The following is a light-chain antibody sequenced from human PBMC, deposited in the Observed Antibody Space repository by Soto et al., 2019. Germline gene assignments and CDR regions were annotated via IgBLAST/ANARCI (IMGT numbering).Light chain of an antibody. J-gene: IGLJ3*02. CDR2: EVS. CDR3: SSYTTSSPLEV. Sequence: QSALAQPASVSGSPGQSITVSCTGTSSDVGGYNSVSWYQQHPGKPPKLIIYEVSNRPSGVSDRFSGSKSGNTASLTISGLQAEDEADYYCSSYTTSSPLEVFGGGTQLTVL. CDR1: SSDVGGYNS. V-gene: IGLV2-14*03.